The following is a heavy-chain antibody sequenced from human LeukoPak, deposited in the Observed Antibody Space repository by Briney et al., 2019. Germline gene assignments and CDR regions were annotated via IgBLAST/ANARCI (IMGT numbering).Heavy chain of an antibody. CDR3: ARLPNISSWPFDY. V-gene: IGHV4-59*08. Sequence: SETLSLTCTVSGGSISGYYWTWIRQPPGKGLEWIAYIHYTGVTNYNPSLKSRVTISVDTSNNQFSLKLSSVTAADTAVYYCARLPNISSWPFDYWGQGALVTVSS. D-gene: IGHD6-13*01. J-gene: IGHJ4*02. CDR2: IHYTGVT. CDR1: GGSISGYY.